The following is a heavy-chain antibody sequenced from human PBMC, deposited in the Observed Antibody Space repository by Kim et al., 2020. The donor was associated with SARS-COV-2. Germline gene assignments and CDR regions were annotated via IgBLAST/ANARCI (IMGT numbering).Heavy chain of an antibody. J-gene: IGHJ4*02. V-gene: IGHV3-15*01. D-gene: IGHD3-10*01. Sequence: GGSLRLSCAASGFTFSNAWMSWVRQAPGKGLEWVGRIKSKTDGGTTDYAAPVKGRFTISRDDSKNTLYLQMNSLKTEDTAVYYCTTEIYMVRGVINYWGQGTLVTVSS. CDR1: GFTFSNAW. CDR2: IKSKTDGGTT. CDR3: TTEIYMVRGVINY.